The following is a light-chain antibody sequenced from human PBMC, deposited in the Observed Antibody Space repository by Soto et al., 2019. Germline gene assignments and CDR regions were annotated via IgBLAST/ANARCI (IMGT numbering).Light chain of an antibody. CDR2: GAS. Sequence: IVLTQSPGTLSLSPGERATLSCRASQTVSSYLLWYQQKRGQAPRLLIYGASSRATGIPERFSGSGSGTDFTLTISRLEPEDFAVYYCQQYGSSPLWTFGQGTKVDI. J-gene: IGKJ1*01. CDR1: QTVSSY. V-gene: IGKV3-20*01. CDR3: QQYGSSPLWT.